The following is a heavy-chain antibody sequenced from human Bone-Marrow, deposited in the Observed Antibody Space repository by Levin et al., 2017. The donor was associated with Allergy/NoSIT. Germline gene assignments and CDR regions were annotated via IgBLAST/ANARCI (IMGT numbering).Heavy chain of an antibody. Sequence: GGSLRLSCAASGFTVSDHYMDWVRQAPGKGLEWVGRITKKGDSYTPEPAASVRGRFTISRDDSKNSLYLQMNSLKTEDTAVYYCARAGASDKGWLYVDYWGQGTLVTVSS. V-gene: IGHV3-72*01. CDR2: ITKKGDSYTP. CDR3: ARAGASDKGWLYVDY. CDR1: GFTVSDHY. D-gene: IGHD6-19*01. J-gene: IGHJ4*02.